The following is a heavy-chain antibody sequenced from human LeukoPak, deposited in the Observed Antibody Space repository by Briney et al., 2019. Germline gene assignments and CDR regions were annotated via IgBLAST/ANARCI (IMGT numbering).Heavy chain of an antibody. CDR3: ARASYITMDRGLLMGY. CDR1: GYTFTSYD. V-gene: IGHV1-8*01. CDR2: MNPNSGNT. J-gene: IGHJ4*02. Sequence: GASVKVSCKASGYTFTSYDINWVRQATGQGLEWMGWMNPNSGNTGYAQKFQGRVTMTRNTSISTAYMELSSLRSEDTAVYYCARASYITMDRGLLMGYWGQGTLVTVSS. D-gene: IGHD3-10*01.